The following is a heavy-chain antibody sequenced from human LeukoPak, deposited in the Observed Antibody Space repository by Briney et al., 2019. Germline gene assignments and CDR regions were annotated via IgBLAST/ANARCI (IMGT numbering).Heavy chain of an antibody. CDR2: IWYDGSNK. J-gene: IGHJ4*02. V-gene: IGHV3-33*01. CDR3: ARDYYYDSSGYWDYYFDY. Sequence: GGSLRLSCAASGFTFSSFGMHWVRQAPGTGLEFVAVIWYDGSNKYYADSVKGRFTISRDNSKNTLYLEMNSLRGEDTAVYYCARDYYYDSSGYWDYYFDYWGQGTLVSVSS. CDR1: GFTFSSFG. D-gene: IGHD3-22*01.